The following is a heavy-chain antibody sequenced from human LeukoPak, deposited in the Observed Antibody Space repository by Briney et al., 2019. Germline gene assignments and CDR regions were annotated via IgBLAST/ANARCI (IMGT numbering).Heavy chain of an antibody. D-gene: IGHD3-10*01. CDR3: ARVKYGSGRKGYYYCFMDV. Sequence: ASVKVSCKASGYTFSTYDINWVRQAAGQGLQWMGWINPKSGNTYYAEDFQGRVTMSRNTSTNTAYMELSSLRSEDTAVYFCARVKYGSGRKGYYYCFMDVWGKGTTVTVSS. CDR2: INPKSGNT. V-gene: IGHV1-8*01. J-gene: IGHJ6*03. CDR1: GYTFSTYD.